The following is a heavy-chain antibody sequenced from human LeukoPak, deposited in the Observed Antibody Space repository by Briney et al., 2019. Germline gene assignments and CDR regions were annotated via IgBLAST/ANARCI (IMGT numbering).Heavy chain of an antibody. D-gene: IGHD2-15*01. CDR1: GLTVSSNY. Sequence: GGSLRLSCAASGLTVSSNYMSWARQAPGKGLEWVSVIYRGGPTYYADSVKGRFTISRDNSKNTLYLQMNSLRDEDTAVYYCARDSYVDSEAVRWFDPWGQGTLVTVSS. CDR2: IYRGGPT. CDR3: ARDSYVDSEAVRWFDP. V-gene: IGHV3-66*01. J-gene: IGHJ5*02.